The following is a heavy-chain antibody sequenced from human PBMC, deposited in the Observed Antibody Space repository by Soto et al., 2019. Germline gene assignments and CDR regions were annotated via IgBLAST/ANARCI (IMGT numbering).Heavy chain of an antibody. D-gene: IGHD3-22*01. Sequence: QVQLVQSGAEVKKPGSSLKVSCKASGGTFTNYAFSWVRQAPGQGPEWMGGIIPIFGTPDYAQKFQGRVIITADESTRTVSMELNSLRSDDTAVYYCARDKGAYYSHLVYWGQGTLVTVSS. CDR2: IIPIFGTP. J-gene: IGHJ4*02. CDR3: ARDKGAYYSHLVY. V-gene: IGHV1-69*12. CDR1: GGTFTNYA.